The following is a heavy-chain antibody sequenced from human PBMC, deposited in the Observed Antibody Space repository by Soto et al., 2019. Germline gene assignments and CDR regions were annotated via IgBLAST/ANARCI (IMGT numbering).Heavy chain of an antibody. CDR1: GYPVTAYY. J-gene: IGHJ3*01. CDR3: ARGGGVGVAGSAAFDV. Sequence: QLHLVQSGAVVKKPGASVTVSCSASGYPVTAYYMHWVRQAPGRGLEWMGGINPATAAAKYTQTFQGGVTMTRVTSTSTVFRDLGGLTLEGPAVFYWARGGGVGVAGSAAFDVWGQGTLVTVSS. CDR2: INPATAAA. V-gene: IGHV1-2*02. D-gene: IGHD3-3*01.